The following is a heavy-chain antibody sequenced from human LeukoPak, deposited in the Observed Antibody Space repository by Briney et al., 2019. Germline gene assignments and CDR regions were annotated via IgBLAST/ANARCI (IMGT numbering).Heavy chain of an antibody. CDR1: GGSISSYY. D-gene: IGHD3-22*01. CDR2: IYYSGST. J-gene: IGHJ4*02. CDR3: ARENSYYYDSSGYFDY. V-gene: IGHV4-59*01. Sequence: SETLSLTCTVSGGSISSYYWSWIWQPPGKGLEWIGYIYYSGSTNYNPSLKSRVTISVDTSKNQFSLKLSSVTAADTAVYYCARENSYYYDSSGYFDYWGQGTLVTVSS.